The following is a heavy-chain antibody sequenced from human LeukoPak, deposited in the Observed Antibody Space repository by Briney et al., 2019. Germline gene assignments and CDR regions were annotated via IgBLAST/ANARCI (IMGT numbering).Heavy chain of an antibody. Sequence: GGSLRLSCAASGFTFSSYSMNRVRQAPGKGLEWVSSISSSSSYIYYADSVKGRFTISRDNAKNSLYLQMNSLRAEDTAVYYCARDRGAAAAFDYWGQGTLVTVSS. D-gene: IGHD6-13*01. CDR2: ISSSSSYI. J-gene: IGHJ4*02. CDR1: GFTFSSYS. V-gene: IGHV3-21*01. CDR3: ARDRGAAAAFDY.